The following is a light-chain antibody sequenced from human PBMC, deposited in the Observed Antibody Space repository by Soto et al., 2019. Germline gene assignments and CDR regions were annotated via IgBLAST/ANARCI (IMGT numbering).Light chain of an antibody. CDR1: SSDVGDYDY. V-gene: IGLV2-14*03. Sequence: QSALTQPASVSGSPGQSITISCTGTSSDVGDYDYVSWYQQHPGKAPKLMIYDVSNRPSGVSNRFSGSKSGNTASLTISGLQAEDEADYYCSSYSSSNPPVIFGGGTKVTVL. J-gene: IGLJ2*01. CDR2: DVS. CDR3: SSYSSSNPPVI.